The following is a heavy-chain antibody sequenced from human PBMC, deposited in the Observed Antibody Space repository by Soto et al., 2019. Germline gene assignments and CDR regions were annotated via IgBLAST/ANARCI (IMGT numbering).Heavy chain of an antibody. D-gene: IGHD3-16*02. Sequence: GGSLRLSCAASGFTFSSYAMHWVRQAPGKGLEWVAVISYDGSNKYYADSVKGRFTISRDNSKNTLYLQMNSLRAEDTAVYYCASISRYPYCGQGTMVTVSS. CDR2: ISYDGSNK. V-gene: IGHV3-30-3*01. J-gene: IGHJ3*01. CDR3: ASISRYPY. CDR1: GFTFSSYA.